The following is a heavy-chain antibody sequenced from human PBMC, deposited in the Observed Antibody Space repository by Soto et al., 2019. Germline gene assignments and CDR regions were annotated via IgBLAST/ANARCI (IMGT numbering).Heavy chain of an antibody. CDR1: GFTFSSYG. CDR3: APSADYGDDSAFDY. D-gene: IGHD4-17*01. V-gene: IGHV3-33*01. Sequence: GGSLRLSCAASGFTFSSYGMHWVRQAPGKGLEWVAVIWYDGSNKYYADSVKGRFTISRDNSKNTLYLQMNSLRAEDTAVYYCAPSADYGDDSAFDYWGQGTLVTVSS. J-gene: IGHJ4*02. CDR2: IWYDGSNK.